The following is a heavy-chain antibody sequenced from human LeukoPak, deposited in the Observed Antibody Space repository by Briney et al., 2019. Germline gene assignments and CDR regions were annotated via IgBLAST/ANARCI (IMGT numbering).Heavy chain of an antibody. Sequence: GGSLRLSCAASGFTFSSYAMSWDRQAPGEGLVWVSRIDRDGSNTNYADSVKGRFTISRDNAKNTLHLQMNSLRAEDTAVYYCARDRGWNALDCWGQGTLVTVSS. J-gene: IGHJ4*02. CDR1: GFTFSSYA. D-gene: IGHD1-1*01. CDR2: IDRDGSNT. CDR3: ARDRGWNALDC. V-gene: IGHV3-74*01.